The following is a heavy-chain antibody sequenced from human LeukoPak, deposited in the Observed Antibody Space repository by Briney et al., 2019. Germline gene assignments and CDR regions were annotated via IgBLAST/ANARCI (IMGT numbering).Heavy chain of an antibody. J-gene: IGHJ6*02. V-gene: IGHV3-33*01. Sequence: GGSLRLSCAASGFTFSSYGMHWVRQAPGKGLEWVAVIWFDGRNKYYVDSVRGRFTISRDNSKNTLYLRMNSLRAEDTAVYYCAREGGSTSEYYYYGMDVWGQGTTVTVSS. CDR3: AREGGSTSEYYYYGMDV. CDR2: IWFDGRNK. D-gene: IGHD2-2*01. CDR1: GFTFSSYG.